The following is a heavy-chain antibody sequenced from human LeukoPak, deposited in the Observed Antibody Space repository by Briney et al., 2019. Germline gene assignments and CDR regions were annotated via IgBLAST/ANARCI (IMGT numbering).Heavy chain of an antibody. CDR2: ISYDGSNK. D-gene: IGHD1-26*01. Sequence: GGSLRLSCAASGFTFSSYAMHWVRQAPGKGLEWVAVISYDGSNKYYADSVKGRFTISRNNSKNTLYLQMNSLRAEDTAVYYCARGSSGRYFEFINKWGQGTLVTVSS. V-gene: IGHV3-30*04. CDR1: GFTFSSYA. J-gene: IGHJ4*02. CDR3: ARGSSGRYFEFINK.